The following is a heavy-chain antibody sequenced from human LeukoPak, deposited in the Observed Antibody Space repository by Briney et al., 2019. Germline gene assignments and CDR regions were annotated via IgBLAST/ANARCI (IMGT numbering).Heavy chain of an antibody. CDR2: MYHSGST. D-gene: IGHD4-17*01. V-gene: IGHV4-30-2*01. CDR1: GGSISSDGYS. J-gene: IGHJ4*02. CDR3: ARSTPVTYYFDY. Sequence: PSQTLSLTCAVSGGSISSDGYSWSWIRQPPGKGLEWIGYMYHSGSTYYNPSLKSRVTMSVDRSKNQFSLKLTSVTAAYTAVYYCARSTPVTYYFDYWGQGTLVTVSS.